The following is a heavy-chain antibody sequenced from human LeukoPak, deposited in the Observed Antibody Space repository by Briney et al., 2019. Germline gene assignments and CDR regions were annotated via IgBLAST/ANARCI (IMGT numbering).Heavy chain of an antibody. Sequence: SETLSLTCTVSGGSISSASYYWSWIRQPAGKGLEWIGRLYTSGSTNYNPSLKSRVTISVDTSKNQFFLKLSSVTAADTAVYYCARDQGVVVVSDAFDIWGQGTMVTVSS. CDR1: GGSISSASYY. CDR3: ARDQGVVVVSDAFDI. CDR2: LYTSGST. V-gene: IGHV4-61*02. D-gene: IGHD3-22*01. J-gene: IGHJ3*02.